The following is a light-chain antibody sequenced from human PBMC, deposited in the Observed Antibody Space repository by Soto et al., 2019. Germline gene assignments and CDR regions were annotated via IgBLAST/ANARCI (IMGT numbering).Light chain of an antibody. Sequence: EIVLTQSPGTLSLSPGERATLSCRANERVSSTYLAWYQQKPGQAPRLLIYSASSRATGVPTRFSGSGSGADYTLTISRLEPEDSAVYYCQQYGYSFWTFGQGTKVEIK. CDR3: QQYGYSFWT. J-gene: IGKJ1*01. CDR1: ERVSSTY. V-gene: IGKV3-20*01. CDR2: SAS.